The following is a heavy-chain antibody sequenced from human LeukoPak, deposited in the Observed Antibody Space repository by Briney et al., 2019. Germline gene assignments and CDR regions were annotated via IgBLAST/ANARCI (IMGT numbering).Heavy chain of an antibody. CDR3: ARGSHYYDSSGPSAA. D-gene: IGHD3-22*01. V-gene: IGHV1-8*01. CDR1: GYTFTSYD. CDR2: MNPNSGNT. Sequence: ASVKVSCKASGYTFTSYDINWVRQATGQWLEWMGWMNPNSGNTGYAQKFQGRVTMTRNTSISTAYMELSSLRSEDTAVYYCARGSHYYDSSGPSAAWGQGTLVTVSS. J-gene: IGHJ5*02.